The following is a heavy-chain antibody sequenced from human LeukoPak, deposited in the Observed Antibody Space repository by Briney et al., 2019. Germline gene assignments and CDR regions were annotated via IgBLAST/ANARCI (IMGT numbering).Heavy chain of an antibody. Sequence: GGALRLSCAASGFIFDEYGMSWVRQARGKGLEWVSGINWNGANTGYGDSVKGRFTISRDNAKNSLHLQMSSLRAEDTALYHCARVQYDTSGYYNAFDIWGQGTMVTVSS. CDR1: GFIFDEYG. CDR2: INWNGANT. V-gene: IGHV3-20*01. CDR3: ARVQYDTSGYYNAFDI. J-gene: IGHJ3*02. D-gene: IGHD3-22*01.